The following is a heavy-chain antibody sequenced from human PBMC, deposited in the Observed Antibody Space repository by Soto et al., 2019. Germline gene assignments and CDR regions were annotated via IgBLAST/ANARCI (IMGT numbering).Heavy chain of an antibody. V-gene: IGHV3-33*01. CDR3: ARDRYGSGLSYYYYGMDV. Sequence: PGGSLRLSCAASGFTFSSYGMHWVRQAPGKGLEWVAVIWYDGSNKYYADSVKGRFTISRDNSKNTLYLQMNSLRAEDTAVYYCARDRYGSGLSYYYYGMDVWGQGTTVTVS. CDR1: GFTFSSYG. D-gene: IGHD3-10*01. J-gene: IGHJ6*02. CDR2: IWYDGSNK.